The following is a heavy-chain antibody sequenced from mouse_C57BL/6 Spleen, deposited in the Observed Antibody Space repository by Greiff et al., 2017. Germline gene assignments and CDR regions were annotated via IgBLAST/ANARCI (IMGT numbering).Heavy chain of an antibody. V-gene: IGHV5-4*01. CDR3: ARGGGTYFDY. Sequence: EVQLVESGGGLVKPGGSLKLSCAASGFTFSSYAMSWVRQTPEKRLEWVATISDGGSYTYYPDNVKGRFTISRDNAKNNLYLQMSHLKSEDTAMYYCARGGGTYFDYGGQGTTRTVSS. CDR1: GFTFSSYA. J-gene: IGHJ2*01. D-gene: IGHD4-1*01. CDR2: ISDGGSYT.